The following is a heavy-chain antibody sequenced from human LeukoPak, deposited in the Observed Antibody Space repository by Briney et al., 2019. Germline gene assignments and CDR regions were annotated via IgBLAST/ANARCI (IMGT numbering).Heavy chain of an antibody. J-gene: IGHJ4*02. CDR1: GLTFSSYA. D-gene: IGHD6-13*01. V-gene: IGHV3-23*01. CDR3: AKDRHSTSLVSFDY. Sequence: GGSLRLSCAASGLTFSSYAMNWVRQAPGKGLEGVSNISGSGGHTYYADSVKGRFTISRDNSKNTLYLQINSLRAEDTAVYYCAKDRHSTSLVSFDYWGQGTLVTVSS. CDR2: ISGSGGHT.